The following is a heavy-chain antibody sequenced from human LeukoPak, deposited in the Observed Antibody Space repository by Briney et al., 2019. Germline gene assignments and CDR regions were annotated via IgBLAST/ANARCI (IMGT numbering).Heavy chain of an antibody. CDR2: INEDGSTI. Sequence: GESLRLSCEASGFTFNSYWMSWVRQAPGKGLEWVADINEDGSTIYYVNSVKGRFTISRDNAKNSLSLQLNTLRAEDRAVYYCARWSYVSGTWFLDSWGQGALVTVPS. J-gene: IGHJ4*02. CDR1: GFTFNSYW. V-gene: IGHV3-7*05. D-gene: IGHD3-10*01. CDR3: ARWSYVSGTWFLDS.